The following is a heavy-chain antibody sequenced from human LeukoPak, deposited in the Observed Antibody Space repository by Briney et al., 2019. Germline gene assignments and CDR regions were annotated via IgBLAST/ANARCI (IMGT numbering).Heavy chain of an antibody. J-gene: IGHJ4*02. CDR1: GGSISSGSYY. D-gene: IGHD3-3*01. CDR3: ARITYYDFWSGYYTFDY. CDR2: IYTSGST. V-gene: IGHV4-61*02. Sequence: SETLSLTCTVSGGSISSGSYYWSWIRQPAGKGLKWIGRIYTSGSTNYNPSLKSRVTISVDTSKNQFSLKLSSVTAADTAVYYCARITYYDFWSGYYTFDYWGQGTLVTVSS.